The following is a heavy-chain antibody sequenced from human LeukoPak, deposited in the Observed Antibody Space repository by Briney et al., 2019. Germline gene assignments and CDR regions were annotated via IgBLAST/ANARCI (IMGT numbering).Heavy chain of an antibody. CDR1: GGSITTTIYY. CDR3: ARQGATTPGGMDV. Sequence: SETLSLTCTVSGGSITTTIYYWGWVRQAPGKGLEWIGALHYTGSENTYYNPSLKSRVTISVDTSKNQFSLKLSSVTAADTAVYYCARQGATTPGGMDVWGQGTTVTVSS. CDR2: LHYTGSENT. J-gene: IGHJ6*02. D-gene: IGHD5-12*01. V-gene: IGHV4-39*01.